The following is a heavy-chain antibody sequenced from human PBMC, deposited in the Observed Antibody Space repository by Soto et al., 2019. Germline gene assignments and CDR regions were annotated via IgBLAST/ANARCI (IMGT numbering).Heavy chain of an antibody. Sequence: PSETLSLTCTVSGGSISSYYWSWIRQPPGKGLEWIGYIYYSGSTNYNPSLKSRVTISVDTSKNQFSLKLSSVTAADTAVYYCAGTFAYSGSYFPNFYYYYYGMDVWGQGTTVTVSS. D-gene: IGHD1-26*01. CDR1: GGSISSYY. V-gene: IGHV4-59*01. J-gene: IGHJ6*02. CDR2: IYYSGST. CDR3: AGTFAYSGSYFPNFYYYYYGMDV.